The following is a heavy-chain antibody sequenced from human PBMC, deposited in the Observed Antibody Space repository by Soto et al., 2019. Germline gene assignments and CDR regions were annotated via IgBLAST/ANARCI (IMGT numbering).Heavy chain of an antibody. CDR1: GFTFSSYT. Sequence: TGGSLRLSCAASGFTFSSYTMNWVRQAPGKGLEWVSSISSSSIYIYYADSVKGRFTISRDNAKNSLYLQMNSLRAEDTAVYYCARAQYSSSSPDYWGQGTLVTVSS. CDR3: ARAQYSSSSPDY. CDR2: ISSSSIYI. V-gene: IGHV3-21*01. J-gene: IGHJ4*02. D-gene: IGHD6-6*01.